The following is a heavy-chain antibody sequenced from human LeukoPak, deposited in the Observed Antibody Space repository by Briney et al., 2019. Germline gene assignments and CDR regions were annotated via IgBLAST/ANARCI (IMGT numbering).Heavy chain of an antibody. V-gene: IGHV3-7*01. J-gene: IGHJ6*02. CDR3: ARDRVVPGGGRYGMDV. D-gene: IGHD3-10*01. Sequence: GGSLRLSCAASGFTFSDFSMSWVRQAPGKGLEWVANIKQDGSEKGYLDSLRGRFTIARDNAKKSVYLQLNSLRAEDSAVYYCARDRVVPGGGRYGMDVWGQGTMVTVSS. CDR2: IKQDGSEK. CDR1: GFTFSDFS.